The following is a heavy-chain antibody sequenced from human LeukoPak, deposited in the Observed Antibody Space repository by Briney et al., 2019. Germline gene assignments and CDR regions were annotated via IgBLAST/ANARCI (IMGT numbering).Heavy chain of an antibody. J-gene: IGHJ5*02. Sequence: SQTLSLTCAVSGGSISSGGYSWSWIRQPPGKGLEWIGYIYYSGSTNYNPSLKSRVTISVDTSKNQFSLKLSSVTAADTAVYYCARRSDYSNYEWFDPWGQGTLVTVSS. CDR1: GGSISSGGYS. D-gene: IGHD4-11*01. CDR2: IYYSGST. CDR3: ARRSDYSNYEWFDP. V-gene: IGHV4-30-4*07.